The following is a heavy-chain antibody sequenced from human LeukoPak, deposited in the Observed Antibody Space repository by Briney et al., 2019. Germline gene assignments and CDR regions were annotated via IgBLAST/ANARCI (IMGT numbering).Heavy chain of an antibody. CDR1: GFTFGSHA. CDR2: IFGSGGSP. D-gene: IGHD6-19*01. CDR3: AKGIYSSGWSYFDY. J-gene: IGHJ4*01. Sequence: GGSLRLSCEASGFTFGSHAMYWVRQAPGKGLEWVAGIFGSGGSPHYADSVKGRFTISRDNSKNTLYLQMNSLRAEDTAVYYCAKGIYSSGWSYFDYWGHGTLVTVSS. V-gene: IGHV3-23*01.